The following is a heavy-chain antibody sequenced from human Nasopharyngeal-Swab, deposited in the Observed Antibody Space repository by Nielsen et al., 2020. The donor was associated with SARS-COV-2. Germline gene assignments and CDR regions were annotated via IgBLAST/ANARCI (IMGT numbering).Heavy chain of an antibody. J-gene: IGHJ4*02. CDR2: ISSTGSSI. CDR1: GFTFSSYT. V-gene: IGHV3-21*01. D-gene: IGHD6-19*01. CDR3: ARGRFSSAWADY. Sequence: GESLKISCAGSGFTFSSYTMNWVRQAPGKGLEWVSSISSTGSSIYYADAVKGRFTISRDNAKNSLYLQMNSLGAEDTAVYYCARGRFSSAWADYWGQGTLVIVSS.